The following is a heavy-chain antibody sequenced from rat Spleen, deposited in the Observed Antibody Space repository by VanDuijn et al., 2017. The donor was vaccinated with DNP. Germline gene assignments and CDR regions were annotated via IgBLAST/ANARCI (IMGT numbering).Heavy chain of an antibody. CDR3: ARLVGFGPAY. CDR2: MSSGGNT. D-gene: IGHD1-12*02. CDR1: GFSLTSYT. V-gene: IGHV2-6*01. J-gene: IGHJ3*01. Sequence: QVQLKESGPGLVQPSQTLSLTCTVSGFSLTSYTVSWVRQPPGEGLEWIAAMSSGGNTYYNSALKSRLSISRDTSKSQVLLKMNSLQTEDTAMYFCARLVGFGPAYWGQGTLVTVSS.